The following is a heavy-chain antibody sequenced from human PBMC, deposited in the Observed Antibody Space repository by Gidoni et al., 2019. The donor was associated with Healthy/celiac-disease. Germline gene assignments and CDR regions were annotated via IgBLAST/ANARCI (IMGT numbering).Heavy chain of an antibody. CDR2: IYPRHSDT. D-gene: IGHD6-13*01. J-gene: IGHJ3*01. V-gene: IGHV5-51*01. Sequence: EVQLVQSGAEVKKPGESLKISCRGSGYSCTSYWIGWVRQMPGKGLEWMGIIYPRHSDTRYSPSFQGQFTISADKSISTAYLQWSSLKAADTAMSYCARGGYSSSCDDAFDFWGQGTLVTVSS. CDR3: ARGGYSSSCDDAFDF. CDR1: GYSCTSYW.